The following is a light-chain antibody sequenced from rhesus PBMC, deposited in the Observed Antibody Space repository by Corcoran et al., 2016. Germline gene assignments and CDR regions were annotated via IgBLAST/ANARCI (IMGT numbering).Light chain of an antibody. Sequence: DIQMTQSPSSLSASVGDTVTITCRASQGISSWLAWYQQKPGKAPKLRLSKASSLQSGVPSRFSGSGSGKDFTLTISSLQSEDFATYYCQQYSSRPYSFGQGTKVEIK. CDR3: QQYSSRPYS. CDR2: KAS. CDR1: QGISSW. J-gene: IGKJ2*01. V-gene: IGKV1-22*01.